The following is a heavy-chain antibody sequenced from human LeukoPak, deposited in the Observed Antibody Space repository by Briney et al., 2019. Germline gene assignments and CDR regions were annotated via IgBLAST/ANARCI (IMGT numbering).Heavy chain of an antibody. V-gene: IGHV1-69*04. J-gene: IGHJ4*02. D-gene: IGHD2-15*01. CDR2: IIPMSGIA. CDR3: ASLYCSGGSCYRYFLDY. CDR1: GGTFSSYA. Sequence: ASVKVSCKASGGTFSSYAINWVRQAPGQGLEWMGRIIPMSGIAKYAQKFQGRVTIIADKSTSTVYMELISLRSEDTAVYYCASLYCSGGSCYRYFLDYWGQGTLVIVSS.